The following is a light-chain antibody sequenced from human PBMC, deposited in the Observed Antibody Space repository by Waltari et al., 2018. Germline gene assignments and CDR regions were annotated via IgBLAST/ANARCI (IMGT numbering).Light chain of an antibody. J-gene: IGLJ2*01. V-gene: IGLV1-44*01. CDR1: SSNIGSNT. CDR3: AAWDDSLNGVV. CDR2: SNN. Sequence: QSALTQPPSASGTPGQRVTISCSGSSSNIGSNTVNWYQQPPGTAPKLLIYSNNQRPSGVPDGFSGSKSGTSASLAISGLQSEDEADYYCAAWDDSLNGVVF.